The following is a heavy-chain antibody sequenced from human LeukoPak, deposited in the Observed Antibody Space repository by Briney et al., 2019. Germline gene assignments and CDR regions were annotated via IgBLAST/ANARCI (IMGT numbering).Heavy chain of an antibody. CDR3: ARDGREGWFDP. CDR2: IIPIFGTA. CDR1: GGTFSSYA. J-gene: IGHJ5*02. Sequence: SVKVSCKASGGTFSSYAISWVRQAPGQGLEWMGGIIPIFGTANYAQKFQGRVTIIADKSTSTAYMELSSLRSDDRAVYYCARDGREGWFDPWGQGTLVTVSS. V-gene: IGHV1-69*06. D-gene: IGHD1-26*01.